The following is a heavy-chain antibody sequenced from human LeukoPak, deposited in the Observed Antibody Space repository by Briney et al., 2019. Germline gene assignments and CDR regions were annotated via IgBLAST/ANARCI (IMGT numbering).Heavy chain of an antibody. V-gene: IGHV3-66*01. D-gene: IGHD2-15*01. CDR3: ARDDGIRCSGGSCSDAFDI. Sequence: GGSLRLSCAASGFTVSSNYMSWVRQAPGKGLEWVSVIYSGGSTYYADSVKGRFTISRDNSKNTLYLQMNSLRAEDTAVYYCARDDGIRCSGGSCSDAFDIWGQGTMVTVSS. CDR1: GFTVSSNY. CDR2: IYSGGST. J-gene: IGHJ3*02.